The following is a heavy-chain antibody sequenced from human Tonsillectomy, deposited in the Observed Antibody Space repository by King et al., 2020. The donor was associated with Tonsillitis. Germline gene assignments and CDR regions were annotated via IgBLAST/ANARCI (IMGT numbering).Heavy chain of an antibody. D-gene: IGHD3-22*01. Sequence: VQLVESGGGLVQPGGSLRLSCAASGFTFSSYEMNWVRQAPGKGLEWVSYISSSGSTIYYADSVKGRFTISRDNAKNSLDLQMNSLRAEDTAVYYCAREGIDYYDSSGYYRVDAFDIWGQGTMVTVSS. CDR2: ISSSGSTI. J-gene: IGHJ3*02. CDR3: AREGIDYYDSSGYYRVDAFDI. V-gene: IGHV3-48*03. CDR1: GFTFSSYE.